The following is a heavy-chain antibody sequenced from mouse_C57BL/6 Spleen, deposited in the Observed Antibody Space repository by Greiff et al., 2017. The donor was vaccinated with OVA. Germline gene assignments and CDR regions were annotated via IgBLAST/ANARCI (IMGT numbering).Heavy chain of an antibody. CDR3: ARGGDRYWYFDV. J-gene: IGHJ1*03. CDR2: IDPEDGET. Sequence: EVKLMESGAELVKPGASVKLSCTASGFNIKDYYMHWVKQRTEQGLEWIGRIDPEDGETKYAPKFQGKATITADTSSNTAYLQLSSLTSEDTAVYYCARGGDRYWYFDVWGTGTTVTVSS. CDR1: GFNIKDYY. V-gene: IGHV14-2*01.